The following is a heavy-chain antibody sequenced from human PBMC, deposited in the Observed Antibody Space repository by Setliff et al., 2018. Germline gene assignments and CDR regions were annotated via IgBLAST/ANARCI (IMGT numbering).Heavy chain of an antibody. Sequence: RASVKVSCKSSGYTFTSYDINWVRQATGQGLEWMGWMNPTSGNTGYAQKFQGRVTMTRNTSISTAYMELSSLRSEDTAVYYCARGAPGRYCSGGSCSYFDYWGQGILVTVSS. J-gene: IGHJ4*02. V-gene: IGHV1-8*01. CDR3: ARGAPGRYCSGGSCSYFDY. CDR1: GYTFTSYD. D-gene: IGHD2-15*01. CDR2: MNPTSGNT.